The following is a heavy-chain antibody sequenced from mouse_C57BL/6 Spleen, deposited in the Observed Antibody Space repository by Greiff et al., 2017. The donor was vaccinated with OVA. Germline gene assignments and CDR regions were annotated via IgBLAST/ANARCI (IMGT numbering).Heavy chain of an antibody. V-gene: IGHV1-62-2*01. CDR1: GYNFTEYT. Sequence: VQLQQSGAELVKPGASVKLSCKASGYNFTEYTIHWVKQRSGQGLEWIGWFYPGSGSIKYNENFKDKATLTADKSSSTVYMELSRLTAEDSAVYFCARHGSPNWDGAYYFDYWGQGTTLTVSS. J-gene: IGHJ2*01. D-gene: IGHD4-1*02. CDR2: FYPGSGSI. CDR3: ARHGSPNWDGAYYFDY.